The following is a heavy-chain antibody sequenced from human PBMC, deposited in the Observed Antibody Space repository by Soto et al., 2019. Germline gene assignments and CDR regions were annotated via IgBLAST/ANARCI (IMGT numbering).Heavy chain of an antibody. CDR3: ARRPGSYYYDSSGYEFDC. D-gene: IGHD3-22*01. Sequence: QLQLQESGPGLVKPSETLSLTCTVSGGSISSSSYYWGWIRQPPGKGLEWIGSIYYSGSTYYNPSLKSQVTISVDTSKNQFSLKLSSVTAADTAVYYCARRPGSYYYDSSGYEFDCWGQGTLVTVSS. CDR1: GGSISSSSYY. J-gene: IGHJ4*02. V-gene: IGHV4-39*01. CDR2: IYYSGST.